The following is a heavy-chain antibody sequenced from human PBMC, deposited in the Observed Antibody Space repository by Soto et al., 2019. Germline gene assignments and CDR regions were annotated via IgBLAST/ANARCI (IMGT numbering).Heavy chain of an antibody. CDR2: ISSSSSYI. D-gene: IGHD3-22*01. Sequence: PWWSLRLSCSASVFTFSSYSMNWLRQAPGEGLEWVSSISSSSSYIYYADSVKGRFTISRDNAKNSLYLQMNSLRAEDTAVYYCARDEAYYDSSGYPTDAFDIWGQGTMVTVSS. J-gene: IGHJ3*02. CDR3: ARDEAYYDSSGYPTDAFDI. CDR1: VFTFSSYS. V-gene: IGHV3-21*01.